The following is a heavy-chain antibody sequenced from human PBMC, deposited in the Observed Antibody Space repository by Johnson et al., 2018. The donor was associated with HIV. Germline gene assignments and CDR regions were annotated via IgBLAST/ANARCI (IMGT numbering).Heavy chain of an antibody. CDR1: GFTFSSYA. CDR2: ISYDGSNK. D-gene: IGHD1-26*01. V-gene: IGHV3-30-3*01. Sequence: QVQLVESGGGVVQPGRSLRLSCAASGFTFSSYAMHWVRQAPGKGLEWVAVISYDGSNKYYADSVKGRFTISRDNSKNTQYLQMNSLRAEDTAVYYCARDRPSGSYYVDAFDIWGQGTVVTVSP. CDR3: ARDRPSGSYYVDAFDI. J-gene: IGHJ3*02.